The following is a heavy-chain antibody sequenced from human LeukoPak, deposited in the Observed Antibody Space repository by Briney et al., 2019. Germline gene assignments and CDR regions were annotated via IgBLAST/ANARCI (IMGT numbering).Heavy chain of an antibody. CDR2: INSDGSST. Sequence: PGGSLRLSCAASGFTFSSYWMHWVRQAPGKGLVWVSRINSDGSSTSYADSVKGRFTISRDNAKNTLYLQMNSLRAEDTAVYYCARYYYGSGSYYSYFDYWGQGTLVTVSS. CDR1: GFTFSSYW. V-gene: IGHV3-74*01. D-gene: IGHD3-10*01. CDR3: ARYYYGSGSYYSYFDY. J-gene: IGHJ4*02.